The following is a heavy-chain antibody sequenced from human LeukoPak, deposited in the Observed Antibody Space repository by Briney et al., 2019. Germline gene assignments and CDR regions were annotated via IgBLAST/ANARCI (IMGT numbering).Heavy chain of an antibody. CDR1: GFTFSSYW. CDR2: IKPDGSEK. J-gene: IGHJ5*02. D-gene: IGHD3-10*01. Sequence: GGSLRLSCAASGFTFSSYWMSWVRQAPGKGLEWVANIKPDGSEKHFVDSVRGRFTISRDNAKDSLYLQMNSLRAEDTAVYYCVRGSSGTVVRGVAWAWFDPWGQGTLVTVSS. CDR3: VRGSSGTVVRGVAWAWFDP. V-gene: IGHV3-7*05.